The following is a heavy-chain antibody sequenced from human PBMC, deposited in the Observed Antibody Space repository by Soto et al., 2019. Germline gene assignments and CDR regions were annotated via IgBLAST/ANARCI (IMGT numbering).Heavy chain of an antibody. Sequence: SETLSLTCAVYGGSFSGYYWSWIRQPPGKGLEWIGEINHSGSTNYNPSLKSRVTISVDTSKNQFSLKLSSVTAADTAVYYCASSYYDFWSGYPGDFQHWGQGTLVTVSS. CDR3: ASSYYDFWSGYPGDFQH. CDR1: GGSFSGYY. CDR2: INHSGST. D-gene: IGHD3-3*01. V-gene: IGHV4-34*01. J-gene: IGHJ1*01.